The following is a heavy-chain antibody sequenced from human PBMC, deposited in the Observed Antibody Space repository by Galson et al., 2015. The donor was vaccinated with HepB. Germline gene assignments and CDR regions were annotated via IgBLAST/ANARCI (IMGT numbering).Heavy chain of an antibody. J-gene: IGHJ4*02. Sequence: SLRLSCAASGFTFTRHSMAWVRQAPGKGLEWVSTLGASGVNKLCADSVKGRFTISRDDSENTLYLQVDSLRAADTAVYFCAKESSGYYYFDSWGQGTLVTVSS. CDR2: LGASGVNK. V-gene: IGHV3-23*01. CDR1: GFTFTRHS. CDR3: AKESSGYYYFDS. D-gene: IGHD6-19*01.